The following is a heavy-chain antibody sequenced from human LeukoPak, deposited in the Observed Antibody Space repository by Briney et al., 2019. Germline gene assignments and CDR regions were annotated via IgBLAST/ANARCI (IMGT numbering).Heavy chain of an antibody. J-gene: IGHJ6*03. CDR1: GGSFSGYY. CDR3: ARGPRAYCSSTSCYPYYYYYYMDV. Sequence: KPSETLSLTCAVYGGSFSGYYWSWIRQPPGEGLEWIGEINHSGGTNYNPSLKSGVTISVDTSKNQFSLKLSSVTAADTAVYYCARGPRAYCSSTSCYPYYYYYYMDVWGKGTTVTVSS. D-gene: IGHD2-2*01. V-gene: IGHV4-34*01. CDR2: INHSGGT.